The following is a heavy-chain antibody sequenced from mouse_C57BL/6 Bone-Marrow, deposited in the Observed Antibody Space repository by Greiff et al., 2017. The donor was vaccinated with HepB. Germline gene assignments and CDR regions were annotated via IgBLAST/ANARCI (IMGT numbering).Heavy chain of an antibody. CDR2: ILPGSGST. D-gene: IGHD1-1*01. CDR3: ARGIYYYGSSYVYFDY. CDR1: GYTFTGYW. Sequence: VHLVESGAELMKPGASVKLSCKATGYTFTGYWIEWVKQRPGHGLEWIGEILPGSGSTNYNEKFKGKATFTADTSSNTAYMQLSSLTTEDSAIYYCARGIYYYGSSYVYFDYWGQGTTLTVSS. J-gene: IGHJ2*01. V-gene: IGHV1-9*01.